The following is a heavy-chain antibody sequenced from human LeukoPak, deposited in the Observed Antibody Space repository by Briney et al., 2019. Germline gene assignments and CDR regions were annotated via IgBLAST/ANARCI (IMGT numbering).Heavy chain of an antibody. J-gene: IGHJ4*02. CDR1: GFTFSTYA. CDR3: AKDSGSPQRELPSETSFFDY. CDR2: IRGDGATK. Sequence: PGGSLRLSCAASGFTFSTYAMTWVRQAPGKGLEWVSAIRGDGATKFYADSVKGRFTISRDNSKNTLYLQMNSLRAEDTAVYYCAKDSGSPQRELPSETSFFDYWGQGTLVTVSS. V-gene: IGHV3-23*01. D-gene: IGHD1-26*01.